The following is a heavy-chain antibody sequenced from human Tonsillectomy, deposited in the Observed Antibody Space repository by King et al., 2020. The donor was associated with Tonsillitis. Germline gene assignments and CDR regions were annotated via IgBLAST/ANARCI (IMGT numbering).Heavy chain of an antibody. CDR2: IYHSGST. CDR3: ATHERWDFFNSGSFDP. J-gene: IGHJ5*02. CDR1: GGSISSSSHY. V-gene: IGHV4-39*01. Sequence: MQLQESGPGLVKPSETLSLTCTVSGGSISSSSHYWGWIRQPPGKGLEWIGNIYHSGSTYYNPSLKSRVTISVDTSKNQFSLKLRSVTAADTAVYYCATHERWDFFNSGSFDPWGQGTLVTVSS. D-gene: IGHD3-3*01.